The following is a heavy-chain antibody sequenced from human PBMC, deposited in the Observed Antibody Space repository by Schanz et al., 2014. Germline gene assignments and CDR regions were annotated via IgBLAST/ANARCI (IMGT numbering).Heavy chain of an antibody. CDR3: ARRQFYDETAAFDY. CDR1: GFTFSDHF. CDR2: SRNKGPSYTS. J-gene: IGHJ4*01. D-gene: IGHD2-21*02. V-gene: IGHV3-72*01. Sequence: VQLVESGGGVVQPGGSLRLSCAASGFTFSDHFMDWVRQAPGTGLEWVGHSRNKGPSYTSEYAASVKGRFTTSRDESESSLYLQMDSLKTEDTAVYYCARRQFYDETAAFDYWGHGSLVTVSS.